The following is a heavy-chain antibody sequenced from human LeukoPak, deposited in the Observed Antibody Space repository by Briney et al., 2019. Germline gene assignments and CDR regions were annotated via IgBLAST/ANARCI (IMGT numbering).Heavy chain of an antibody. CDR2: TYYRSKWYN. CDR1: GDSVSSNSAA. J-gene: IGHJ4*02. Sequence: SQTLSLTCAISGDSVSSNSAAWNWIRQPPSRGLEWLGRTYYRSKWYNDYAVSVKSRITINPDTSKNQFSLQLNSVTPEDTAVYYCARVSAKGAGSPFDYGGQGTLVTVSS. CDR3: ARVSAKGAGSPFDY. D-gene: IGHD5/OR15-5a*01. V-gene: IGHV6-1*01.